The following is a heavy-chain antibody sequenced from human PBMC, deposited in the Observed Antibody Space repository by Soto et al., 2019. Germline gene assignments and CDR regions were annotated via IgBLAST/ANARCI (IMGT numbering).Heavy chain of an antibody. J-gene: IGHJ5*01. CDR3: ARLIGDSWLDS. CDR1: GESVSTNSAT. D-gene: IGHD2-8*01. CDR2: TYYRSKWYH. V-gene: IGHV6-1*01. Sequence: QVQLQQSGPGLVKPSQTLSLTCAISGESVSTNSATWDWIRQSPSRGLEWLGRTYYRSKWYHDYAGSDKGRXTXNXXTSNSQLSLQLNSVTPDDTAVYYCARLIGDSWLDSWGQGTLVTVSS.